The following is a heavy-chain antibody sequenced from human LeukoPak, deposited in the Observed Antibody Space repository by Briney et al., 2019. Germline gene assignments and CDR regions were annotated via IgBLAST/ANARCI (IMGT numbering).Heavy chain of an antibody. CDR3: AGTYYYDSSGFYPEFFQH. CDR1: GFIFDDYG. Sequence: GGSLRLSCAACGFIFDDYGMTWVRQAPGKGLEWVSGITWNGGYTGYADFVKGRFTISRDNAKNSLYLQMNSLRAEDTALYYCAGTYYYDSSGFYPEFFQHWGQGTLVIISS. V-gene: IGHV3-20*04. D-gene: IGHD3-22*01. J-gene: IGHJ1*01. CDR2: ITWNGGYT.